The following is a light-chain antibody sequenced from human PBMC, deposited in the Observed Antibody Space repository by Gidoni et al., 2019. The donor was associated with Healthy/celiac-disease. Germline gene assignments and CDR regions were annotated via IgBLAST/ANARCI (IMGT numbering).Light chain of an antibody. CDR2: DNS. CDR1: SSNIGAGYD. J-gene: IGLJ2*01. CDR3: QSYDSSLSGSL. Sequence: QSVLTQPPSVSGAPGQRVSISCTGSSSNIGAGYDVHWYQQLPGTAPKLLIYDNSNRPSGVPVRFSGSKSGTSASLAITGLQAEDEADYYCQSYDSSLSGSLFGGGTKLTVL. V-gene: IGLV1-40*01.